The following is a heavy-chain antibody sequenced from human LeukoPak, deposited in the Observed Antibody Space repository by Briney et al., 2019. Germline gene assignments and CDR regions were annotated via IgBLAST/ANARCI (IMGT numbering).Heavy chain of an antibody. Sequence: RGSLRLSCAASGFTFSSYWMSWVRQAPGKGLEWVANIKQDGSEKYYVDSVKGRFTISRVNAKNSLYLQMNSLRAEDTAVYYCARAKGDPRRFDPWGQGTLVTVSS. D-gene: IGHD2-21*02. CDR3: ARAKGDPRRFDP. V-gene: IGHV3-7*01. J-gene: IGHJ5*02. CDR2: IKQDGSEK. CDR1: GFTFSSYW.